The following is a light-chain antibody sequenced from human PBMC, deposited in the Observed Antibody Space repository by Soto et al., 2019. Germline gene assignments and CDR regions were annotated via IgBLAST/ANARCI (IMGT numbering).Light chain of an antibody. J-gene: IGLJ1*01. V-gene: IGLV2-8*01. CDR3: SSYAGSNNYV. CDR1: RSDVGGYNY. CDR2: EVN. Sequence: QSVLTQPPSASGSPGQSVTISCTGTRSDVGGYNYVSWYQQHPGKAPKLVIYEVNKRPSGVPDRFSGSKSGNTASLTVSGLQAEDEADYYCSSYAGSNNYVFGTGTKVTVL.